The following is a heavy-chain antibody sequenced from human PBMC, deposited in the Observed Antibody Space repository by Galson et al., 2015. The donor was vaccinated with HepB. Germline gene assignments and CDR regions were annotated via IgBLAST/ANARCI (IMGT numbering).Heavy chain of an antibody. V-gene: IGHV5-10-1*01. CDR3: ARHTPSFDSSGYYHQYYFDY. D-gene: IGHD3-22*01. Sequence: QSGAEVKKPGESLRISCKGSGYSFTSYWISWVRQMPGKGLEWMGRIDPSDSYTNYSPSFQGHVTISADKSISTAYLQWSSLKASDTAMYYCARHTPSFDSSGYYHQYYFDYWGQGTLVTVSS. CDR2: IDPSDSYT. CDR1: GYSFTSYW. J-gene: IGHJ4*02.